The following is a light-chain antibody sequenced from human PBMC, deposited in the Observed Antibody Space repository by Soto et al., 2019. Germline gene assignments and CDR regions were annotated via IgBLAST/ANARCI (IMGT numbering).Light chain of an antibody. Sequence: QLTQSPSSLSASVGDRVTITCRASQDISRYLAWYQQKAGKAPKLLIYGTSTLQSGVPSRFSAFGSGTEFTLTISSRQPEDFATYHCQQLQRTPFTFGPGTTVDV. CDR3: QQLQRTPFT. J-gene: IGKJ3*01. V-gene: IGKV1-9*01. CDR1: QDISRY. CDR2: GTS.